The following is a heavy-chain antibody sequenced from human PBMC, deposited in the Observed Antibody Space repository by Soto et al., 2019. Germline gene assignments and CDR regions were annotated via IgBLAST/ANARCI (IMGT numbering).Heavy chain of an antibody. D-gene: IGHD2-15*01. CDR3: AREDLSSVVVATTPGDYYYYMHV. CDR1: GGTFSSYT. V-gene: IGHV1-69*04. Sequence: SVKVSCKASGGTFSSYTISWVRQAPGQGLEWMGRIIPILGIANYAQKFQGRVTITADKSTSTAYMELSSLRSEDTAVYYCAREDLSSVVVATTPGDYYYYMHVWGKGIMVTVSS. J-gene: IGHJ6*03. CDR2: IIPILGIA.